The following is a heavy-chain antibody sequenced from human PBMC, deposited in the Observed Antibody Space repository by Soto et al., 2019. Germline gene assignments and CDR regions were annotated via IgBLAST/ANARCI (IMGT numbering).Heavy chain of an antibody. CDR3: ARVDYDFWSGYGHWFDP. V-gene: IGHV3-74*01. D-gene: IGHD3-3*01. J-gene: IGHJ5*02. Sequence: PGGSLRLSCAASGFTFSSYWMHWVRQAPGKGLVWVSRINSDGSSTSYADSVKGRFTISRDNAKNTLYLQMNSLRAEDTAVYYCARVDYDFWSGYGHWFDPWGQGTLVTVSS. CDR1: GFTFSSYW. CDR2: INSDGSST.